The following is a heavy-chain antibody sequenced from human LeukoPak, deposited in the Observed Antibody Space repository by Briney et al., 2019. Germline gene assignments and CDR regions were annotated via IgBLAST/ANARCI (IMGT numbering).Heavy chain of an antibody. D-gene: IGHD2-8*01. CDR3: ARDFAAGDSRML. J-gene: IGHJ4*02. V-gene: IGHV1-69*13. CDR2: IIPIFGTA. CDR1: GGTFSSYA. Sequence: EASVKVSCKASGGTFSSYAISWVRQAPGQGLEWMGGIIPIFGTANYAQKFQGRVTTTADESTSTAYMELSSLRSEDTAVYYCARDFAAGDSRMLWGQGTLVTVSS.